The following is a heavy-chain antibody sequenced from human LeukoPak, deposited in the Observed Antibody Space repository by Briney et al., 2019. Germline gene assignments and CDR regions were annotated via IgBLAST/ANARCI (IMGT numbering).Heavy chain of an antibody. D-gene: IGHD2-15*01. CDR1: GYTFTSYY. CDR2: INPSGGST. V-gene: IGHV1-46*01. J-gene: IGHJ3*02. CDR3: ARDGPLWNIVVVITAADAFDI. Sequence: ASVKVSCKASGYTFTSYYMHWVRQAPGQGLEWMGIINPSGGSTSYAQKFQGRVTMTRDMSTSTVYMELSSLRSDDTAMYYCARDGPLWNIVVVITAADAFDIWGQGTMVTVSS.